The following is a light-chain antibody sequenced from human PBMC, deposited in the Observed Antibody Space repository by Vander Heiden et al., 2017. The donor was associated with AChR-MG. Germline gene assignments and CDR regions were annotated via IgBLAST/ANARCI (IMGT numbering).Light chain of an antibody. CDR2: DVS. CDR1: SSDVGGYNY. V-gene: IGLV2-11*01. CDR3: CSYAGSYTFV. Sequence: QSALTQPRSVSGSPGQSVTISCTGTSSDVGGYNYVSWYQQHPGKAPKLMIYDVSKRPSGVPYRFSGSKSGNTASLTISGLQAEVEADYYCCSYAGSYTFVFGTGTKVTVL. J-gene: IGLJ1*01.